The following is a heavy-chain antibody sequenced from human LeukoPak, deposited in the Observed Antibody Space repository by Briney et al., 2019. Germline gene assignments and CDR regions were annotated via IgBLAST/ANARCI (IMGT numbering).Heavy chain of an antibody. CDR1: GGTFSSYA. D-gene: IGHD1-7*01. Sequence: SVKVSCKASGGTFSSYAISWVRQAPGQGLEWMGGIIPIFGTANYAQKFQGRVTITTDESTRTAYMELSSLRSEDTAVYYCASRKLELPRAYYYYYYRDVWGKGTTVTVSS. V-gene: IGHV1-69*05. CDR2: IIPIFGTA. CDR3: ASRKLELPRAYYYYYYRDV. J-gene: IGHJ6*03.